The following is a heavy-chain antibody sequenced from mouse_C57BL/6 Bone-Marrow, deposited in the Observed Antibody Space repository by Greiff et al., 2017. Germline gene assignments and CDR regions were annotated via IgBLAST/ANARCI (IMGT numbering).Heavy chain of an antibody. Sequence: VHVKQSGGGLVKPGGSLKLSCAASGFTFSDYGMHWVRQAPEKGLEWVAYISSGSSTIYYADTVKGRFTISRDNAKNTLFLQMTSLRSEDTAMYYCARPYYYGSSPWFAYWGQGTLVTVSA. D-gene: IGHD1-1*01. CDR1: GFTFSDYG. CDR3: ARPYYYGSSPWFAY. J-gene: IGHJ3*01. V-gene: IGHV5-17*01. CDR2: ISSGSSTI.